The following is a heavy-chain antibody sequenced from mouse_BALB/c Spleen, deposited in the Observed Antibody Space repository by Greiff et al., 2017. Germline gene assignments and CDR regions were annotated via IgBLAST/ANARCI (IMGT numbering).Heavy chain of an antibody. CDR2: IHPSDSET. D-gene: IGHD1-1*01. CDR1: GYSFTSYW. V-gene: IGHV1S127*01. Sequence: QVQLQQPGAELVRPGASVKLSCKASGYSFTSYWMNWVKQRPGQGLEWIGMIHPSDSETRLNQKFKDKATLTVDTSSSTAYMQLSSLTSEDSAVYYCTRSSVVAPNPWFAYWGQGTLVTVSA. CDR3: TRSSVVAPNPWFAY. J-gene: IGHJ3*01.